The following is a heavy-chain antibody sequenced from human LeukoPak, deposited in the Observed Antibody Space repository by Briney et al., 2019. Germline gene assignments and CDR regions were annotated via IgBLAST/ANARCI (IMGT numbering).Heavy chain of an antibody. CDR1: GFTFSNAW. CDR2: IKSKTDGGTT. CDR3: TTVAYSSSSPPDY. J-gene: IGHJ4*02. Sequence: GGPLRLSCAASGFTFSNAWMSWVRQAPGKGLEWVGRIKSKTDGGTTDYAAPVKGRFTISRDDSKNTLYLQMNSLKTEDTAVYYCTTVAYSSSSPPDYWGQGTLVTVSS. V-gene: IGHV3-15*01. D-gene: IGHD6-6*01.